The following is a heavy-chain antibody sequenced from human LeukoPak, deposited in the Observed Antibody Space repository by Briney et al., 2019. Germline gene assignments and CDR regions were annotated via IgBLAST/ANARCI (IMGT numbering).Heavy chain of an antibody. V-gene: IGHV3-30*04. J-gene: IGHJ4*02. CDR2: ISFDGTNK. CDR1: GVTLSNYA. CDR3: ATDYGDYEPIDY. D-gene: IGHD4-17*01. Sequence: GGTLRLSCTASGVTLSNYAMHWVRRPPGRGLEWVAVISFDGTNKYYGDSVEGRFSVSRDNSKNTLYLQMNSLRPDDTAMYYWATDYGDYEPIDYWGQGTLVTVSS.